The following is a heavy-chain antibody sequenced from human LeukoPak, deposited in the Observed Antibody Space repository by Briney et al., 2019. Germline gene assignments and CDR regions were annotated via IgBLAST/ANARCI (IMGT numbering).Heavy chain of an antibody. V-gene: IGHV4-59*12. CDR2: IYYSGST. CDR1: GGSISSYY. Sequence: PSETLSLTCTVSGGSISSYYWSWIRQPPGKGLEWIGYIYYSGSTNYNPSLKSRVTISVDTSKNQFSLMLSSVTAADTAVYYCARDLGRNSGYDLFDHWGQGTLVTVSS. CDR3: ARDLGRNSGYDLFDH. J-gene: IGHJ4*02. D-gene: IGHD5-12*01.